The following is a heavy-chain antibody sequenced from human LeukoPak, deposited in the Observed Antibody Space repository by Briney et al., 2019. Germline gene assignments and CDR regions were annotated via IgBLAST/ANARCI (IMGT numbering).Heavy chain of an antibody. CDR3: TQLSRGY. CDR1: GFSLSDAL. V-gene: IGHV3-15*01. J-gene: IGHJ4*02. Sequence: GGALRLSCAASGFSLSDALMSWVRQAPGKGLECVGRLKPKTFVGTTDYAEPVNDRFTVSRDTSKKTMYLKMNSLKAEDTGLYYCTQLSRGYWGQGTQVTVSS. CDR2: LKPKTFVGTT. D-gene: IGHD1-1*01.